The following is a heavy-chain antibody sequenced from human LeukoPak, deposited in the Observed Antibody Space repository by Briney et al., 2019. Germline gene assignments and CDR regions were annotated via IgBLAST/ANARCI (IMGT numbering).Heavy chain of an antibody. J-gene: IGHJ4*02. D-gene: IGHD1-26*01. CDR3: ARQSRRYDSGSYKSPFDY. CDR2: IYYSGST. CDR1: GGSISSSSYY. V-gene: IGHV4-39*01. Sequence: PSETLSLTCTVSGGSISSSSYYWGWIRQPPGKGLEWIGSIYYSGSTYYNPSLKSRVTISVDTSKNQFSLKLSSVTAADTAVYYCARQSRRYDSGSYKSPFDYWGQGTLATVSS.